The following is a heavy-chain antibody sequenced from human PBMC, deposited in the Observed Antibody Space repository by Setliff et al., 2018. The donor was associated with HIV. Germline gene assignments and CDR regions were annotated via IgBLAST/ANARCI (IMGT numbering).Heavy chain of an antibody. J-gene: IGHJ6*02. Sequence: PSETLSLTCTVSGGSINSGDYYWSWIRQPPGKGLEWIGEINHSGSTNYNPSLKSRVSISVDTSKKQFSLKLSSVSAADTAVYYCARNFGLSPSGKYYYYYGMDIWGQGTTVTVSS. CDR1: GGSINSGDYY. V-gene: IGHV4-39*07. CDR3: ARNFGLSPSGKYYYYYGMDI. CDR2: INHSGST. D-gene: IGHD3-10*01.